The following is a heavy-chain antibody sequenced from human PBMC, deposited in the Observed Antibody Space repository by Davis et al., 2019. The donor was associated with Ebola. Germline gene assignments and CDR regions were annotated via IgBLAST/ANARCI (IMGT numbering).Heavy chain of an antibody. CDR2: IYYSGNT. J-gene: IGHJ5*02. V-gene: IGHV4-59*08. Sequence: SETLSLTCTVSGGSIISYYWSCLRQPPAKGLESIGYIYYSGNTNYNPSLKSRVSISLDTSRHQFSLKLSSVTAADTAVYFGARGGGWFDPWGQGTLVTVSS. CDR3: ARGGGWFDP. CDR1: GGSIISYY. D-gene: IGHD3-16*01.